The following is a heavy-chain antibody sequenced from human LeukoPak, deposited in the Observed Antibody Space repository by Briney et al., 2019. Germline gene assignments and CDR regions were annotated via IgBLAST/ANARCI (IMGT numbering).Heavy chain of an antibody. CDR2: ISSSGSTI. V-gene: IGHV3-11*04. CDR1: GFTLSDYY. D-gene: IGHD6-13*01. J-gene: IGHJ6*03. Sequence: GGSLRLSCAASGFTLSDYYISWIRQAPGKGLEWISYISSSGSTINYGDSVKGRFTMSRDNAKNSLYLQMNSLRAEDTAVYYCARSVSSWYYYYYYMDVWGKGTTVTVSS. CDR3: ARSVSSWYYYYYYMDV.